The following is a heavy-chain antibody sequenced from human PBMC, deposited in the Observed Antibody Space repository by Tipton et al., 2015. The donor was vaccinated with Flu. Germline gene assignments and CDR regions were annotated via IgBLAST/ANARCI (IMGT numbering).Heavy chain of an antibody. J-gene: IGHJ4*02. Sequence: TLSLTCAVYGGSFSGYYWSWIRQPSGKGLEWIGEINHSGSTNYNPSLKSRVTISVDTSKNQFSLKLSSVTAADTAVYYCASVAVAGGGDYWGQGTLVTVSS. CDR2: INHSGST. V-gene: IGHV4-34*01. CDR3: ASVAVAGGGDY. CDR1: GGSFSGYY. D-gene: IGHD6-19*01.